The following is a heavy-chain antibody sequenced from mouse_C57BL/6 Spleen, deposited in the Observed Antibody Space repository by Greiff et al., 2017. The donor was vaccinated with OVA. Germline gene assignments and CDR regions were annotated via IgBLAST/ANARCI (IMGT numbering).Heavy chain of an antibody. J-gene: IGHJ1*03. CDR2: IYPGSGSI. V-gene: IGHV1-62-2*01. D-gene: IGHD1-1*01. CDR3: ARYEEGYCGSSCGYLDD. Sequence: QVQLQQSGAELVKPGASVKLSCKASGYTFTEYTIHWVKQRPGQGLEWIGWIYPGSGSIKYNEKFKDKATLTADKSSSTVYMELSRLTSEDSAVDFCARYEEGYCGSSCGYLDDWGKGTTVTVSS. CDR1: GYTFTEYT.